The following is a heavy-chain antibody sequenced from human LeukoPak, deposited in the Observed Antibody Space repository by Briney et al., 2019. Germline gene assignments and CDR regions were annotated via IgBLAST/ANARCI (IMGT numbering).Heavy chain of an antibody. Sequence: SLRLSCAASGFPFSSYGMHWVRQAPGKGLEWVAVLSYDGSNEYYADSVKGRFTISRDNSKNTLYLQMNSLRVEDTAVYYCAGSWFYRDYFEYWGQGTLVTVSS. J-gene: IGHJ4*02. CDR1: GFPFSSYG. D-gene: IGHD3-10*01. CDR3: AGSWFYRDYFEY. V-gene: IGHV3-30*03. CDR2: LSYDGSNE.